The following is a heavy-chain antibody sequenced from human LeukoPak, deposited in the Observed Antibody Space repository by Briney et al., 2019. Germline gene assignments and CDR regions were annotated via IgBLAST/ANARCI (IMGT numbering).Heavy chain of an antibody. J-gene: IGHJ4*02. V-gene: IGHV4-30-2*01. CDR2: IFHNGNT. CDR1: GGSLSRGSYS. CDR3: ARGGGFYGTGTTHFDY. D-gene: IGHD4-17*01. Sequence: SQTLSLTCAVSGGSLSRGSYSWSWIRQPPGKGLEWIGYIFHNGNTHYNPSLKSRVTLSIDKSKNQFSLKLSSVTAADTALYFCARGGGFYGTGTTHFDYWGQGTLVIVSS.